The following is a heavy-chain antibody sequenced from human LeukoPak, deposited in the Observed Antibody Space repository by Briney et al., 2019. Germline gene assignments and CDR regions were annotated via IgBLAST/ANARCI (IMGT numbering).Heavy chain of an antibody. V-gene: IGHV1-2*02. CDR1: GYTFTSYD. CDR2: INPNSGGT. J-gene: IGHJ3*02. D-gene: IGHD2-2*01. CDR3: ARAPSTSYDAFDI. Sequence: ASVKVSCKASGYTFTSYDINWVRQAPGQGLEWMGWINPNSGGTNYAQKFQGRVTMTRDTSISTAYMELSRLRSDDTAVYYCARAPSTSYDAFDIWGQGTMVTVSS.